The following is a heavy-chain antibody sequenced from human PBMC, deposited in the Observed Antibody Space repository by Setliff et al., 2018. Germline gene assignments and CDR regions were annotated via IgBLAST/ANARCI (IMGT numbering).Heavy chain of an antibody. CDR2: IFHSGAT. Sequence: PSETLSLTCSVSGDSVTSHYWSWVRQPPGRGLEWTGYIFHSGATNYNPSLKSRVTMSLDKYKNQSSLKLSSVTAADTALYYCARIGHFDFWRGFGVGAFDLWGHGSVVTVSS. J-gene: IGHJ3*01. CDR3: ARIGHFDFWRGFGVGAFDL. D-gene: IGHD3-3*01. V-gene: IGHV4-4*08. CDR1: GDSVTSHY.